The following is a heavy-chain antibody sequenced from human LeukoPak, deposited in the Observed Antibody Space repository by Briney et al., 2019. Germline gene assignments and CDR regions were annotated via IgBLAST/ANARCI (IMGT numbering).Heavy chain of an antibody. CDR3: VKRDRGTFDY. CDR1: GFTFSTYA. V-gene: IGHV3-23*01. Sequence: PGGSLRVSCAASGFTFSTYAMTWVRQAPGKGLEWVSATGARGDTSDYADSVKGRFTISRDNSKNTLYLQMNTLRVEDTAIYYCVKRDRGTFDYWGQGTLVTVSP. D-gene: IGHD1-1*01. CDR2: TGARGDTS. J-gene: IGHJ4*02.